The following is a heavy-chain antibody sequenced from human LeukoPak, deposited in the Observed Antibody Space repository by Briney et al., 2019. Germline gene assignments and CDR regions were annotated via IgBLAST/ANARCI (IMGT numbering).Heavy chain of an antibody. CDR2: INPNSGGT. V-gene: IGHV1-2*02. Sequence: ASVKVSCKASGYTFTGYYMHWVRQAPGQGLEWMGWINPNSGGTNYAQKFQGRVTMTRDTSTSTVYMELSSLRSEDTAVYYCARDSSSWSLYYYYYYYMDVWGKGTTVTISS. CDR3: ARDSSSWSLYYYYYYYMDV. D-gene: IGHD6-13*01. J-gene: IGHJ6*03. CDR1: GYTFTGYY.